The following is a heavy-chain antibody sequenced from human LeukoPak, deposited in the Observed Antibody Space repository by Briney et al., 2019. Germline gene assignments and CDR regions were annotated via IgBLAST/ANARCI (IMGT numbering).Heavy chain of an antibody. J-gene: IGHJ6*02. CDR1: GGSISSYY. CDR2: IYYSGST. CDR3: ARSVSYYYGMDV. Sequence: SSETLSLTCTVSGGSISSYYWSWIRQPPGKGLEWIGYIYYSGSTNYNPSLKSRVTISVDMSKKQFSLKLSSVTAADTAVYYCARSVSYYYGMDVWGQGTTVTVSS. D-gene: IGHD3-16*01. V-gene: IGHV4-59*01.